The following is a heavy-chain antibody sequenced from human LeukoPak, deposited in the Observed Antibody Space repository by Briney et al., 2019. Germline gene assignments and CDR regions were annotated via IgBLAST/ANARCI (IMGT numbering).Heavy chain of an antibody. Sequence: GGSLRLSCAASGFTFSSYDMSWVRQAPGKGLEWVSTISGSGGSTYYADSVKGRFTISRDNSKNTLYLQMNSLRAEDTAFYYCAKVPLSAGGWYEYWGQGTLVTVSS. CDR1: GFTFSSYD. D-gene: IGHD6-19*01. V-gene: IGHV3-23*01. J-gene: IGHJ4*02. CDR2: ISGSGGST. CDR3: AKVPLSAGGWYEY.